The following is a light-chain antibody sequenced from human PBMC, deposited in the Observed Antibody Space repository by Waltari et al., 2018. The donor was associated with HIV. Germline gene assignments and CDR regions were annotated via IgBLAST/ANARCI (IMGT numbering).Light chain of an antibody. CDR3: QQTYSTPYS. J-gene: IGKJ2*01. Sequence: DIQMTQSPSSLSASIGDRVPITCRASQSVTRKLNWYQQKSGKAPNLLISAASTLRSGVPSRFSGGGSGVDFTLTISSLQPEDFAFYFCQQTYSTPYSFGQGTKVEIK. CDR2: AAS. V-gene: IGKV1-39*01. CDR1: QSVTRK.